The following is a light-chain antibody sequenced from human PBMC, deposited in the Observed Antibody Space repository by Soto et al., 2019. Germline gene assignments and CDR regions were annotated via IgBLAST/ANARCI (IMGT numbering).Light chain of an antibody. J-gene: IGLJ1*01. CDR1: SSNIGNNY. CDR2: DNN. Sequence: QSVLTQPHSVSAAPGQTVTISCSGSSSNIGNNYVSWYQQLPGTAPKLLIYDNNKRPSGIPDRFSGSKSGTSATLGITGLQTGDEADYYCGTWDSSLSAVFGTGTKVTVL. V-gene: IGLV1-51*01. CDR3: GTWDSSLSAV.